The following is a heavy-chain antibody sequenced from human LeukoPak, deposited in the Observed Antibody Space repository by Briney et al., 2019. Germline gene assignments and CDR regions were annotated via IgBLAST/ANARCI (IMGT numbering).Heavy chain of an antibody. CDR2: IKKDGSEQ. Sequence: GRSLRLSCAASGLTFSSYWMTCVRHPPGEGLEWVDNIKKDGSEQYYGDTVNGRFPISRDNTKNSLFLQRNRLRAEDTAMYYGTTYYDSGPSKDWGQGTLVTVSS. V-gene: IGHV3-7*05. D-gene: IGHD3-22*01. CDR1: GLTFSSYW. CDR3: TTYYDSGPSKD. J-gene: IGHJ4*02.